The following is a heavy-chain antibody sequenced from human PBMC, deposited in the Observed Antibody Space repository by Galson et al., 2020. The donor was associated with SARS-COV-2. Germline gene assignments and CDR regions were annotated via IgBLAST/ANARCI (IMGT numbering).Heavy chain of an antibody. Sequence: ASENLSPTSTVTGDSISKNDYYWACIRQHPGKGPEQRGRIHQRGSTYYNSSLESRVTISVDTSRNQCSLKVTSVNAADTAVYFCARRDSDGYFDCDYWCPGTLVTVSS. V-gene: IGHV4-39*01. CDR2: IHQRGST. CDR3: ARRDSDGYFDCDY. J-gene: IGHJ4*02. CDR1: GDSISKNDYY. D-gene: IGHD5-18*01.